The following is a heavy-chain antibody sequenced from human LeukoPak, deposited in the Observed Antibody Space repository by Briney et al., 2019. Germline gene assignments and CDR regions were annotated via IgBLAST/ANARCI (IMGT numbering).Heavy chain of an antibody. V-gene: IGHV3-23*01. Sequence: GGPLRLSCTASGFTFSSYAMSWVRPAPGKGLELVSAISGSGGSAYYADSVKGRFTISRDNSENTLYLQMNSLRAEDTAVYYCAKDPVGEHIRWYFDYWGQGTLVTVSS. J-gene: IGHJ4*02. D-gene: IGHD3-10*01. CDR3: AKDPVGEHIRWYFDY. CDR1: GFTFSSYA. CDR2: ISGSGGSA.